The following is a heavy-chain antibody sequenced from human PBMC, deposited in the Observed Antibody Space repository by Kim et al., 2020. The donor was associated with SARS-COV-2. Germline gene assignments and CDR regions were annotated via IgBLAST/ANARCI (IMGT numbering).Heavy chain of an antibody. Sequence: ASVKVSCKASGYTFTSYAMHWVRQAPGQRLEWMGWINAGNGNTKYSQKFQGRVTITRDTSASTAYMELSSLRSEDTAVYYCARDPNDILTGYSYYYYGMDVWGQGTTVTVSS. CDR1: GYTFTSYA. J-gene: IGHJ6*02. CDR3: ARDPNDILTGYSYYYYGMDV. D-gene: IGHD3-9*01. CDR2: INAGNGNT. V-gene: IGHV1-3*01.